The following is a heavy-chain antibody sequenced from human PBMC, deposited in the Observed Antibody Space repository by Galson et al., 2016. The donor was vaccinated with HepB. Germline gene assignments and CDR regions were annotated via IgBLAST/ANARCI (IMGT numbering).Heavy chain of an antibody. V-gene: IGHV1-46*01. CDR3: ALQFDQYDYGMDI. D-gene: IGHD4-11*01. CDR2: INPSGGST. J-gene: IGHJ6*02. Sequence: SVKVSCKASGHTFTSYYMHWVRQAPGQGLEWMGVINPSGGSTSYTQKFQGRVIMTRDTSTRTVYMEVSSLTSEDTAVYYCALQFDQYDYGMDIWGQGTKVTVSS. CDR1: GHTFTSYY.